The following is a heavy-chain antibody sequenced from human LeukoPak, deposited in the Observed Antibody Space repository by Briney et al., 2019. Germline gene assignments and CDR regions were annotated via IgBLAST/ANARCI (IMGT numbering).Heavy chain of an antibody. CDR1: GYTLTELS. V-gene: IGHV1-24*01. D-gene: IGHD2-2*02. Sequence: ASVKVSCKVSGYTLTELSMHWVRRAPGKGLEWMGGFDPEDGETIYAQKFQGRVTMTEDTSTDTAYMELSSLRSEDTAVYYCAADIVVLPAAIPFNYWGQGTLVTVSS. CDR3: AADIVVLPAAIPFNY. J-gene: IGHJ4*02. CDR2: FDPEDGET.